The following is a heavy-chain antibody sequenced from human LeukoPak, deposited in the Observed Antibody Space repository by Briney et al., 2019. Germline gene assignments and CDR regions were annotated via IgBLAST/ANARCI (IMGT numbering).Heavy chain of an antibody. V-gene: IGHV4-39*01. CDR3: VRRVMDRITPSGMGAFDI. CDR1: GGSISSSSYY. Sequence: SETLSLTCTVSGGSISSSSYYWGWIRQPPGKGLEWIGSIYYSGSTYYNPSLKSRVTISVDTSKNQFSLSLSSVTAADTAVYYCVRRVMDRITPSGMGAFDIWGQGTMVTVSS. CDR2: IYYSGST. J-gene: IGHJ3*02. D-gene: IGHD3-10*01.